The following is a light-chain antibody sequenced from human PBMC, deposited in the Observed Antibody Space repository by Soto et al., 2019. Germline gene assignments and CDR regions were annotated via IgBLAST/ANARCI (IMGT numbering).Light chain of an antibody. CDR1: VSDVGGYDS. V-gene: IGLV2-23*01. Sequence: QSALTQPASVSGSPGQSITISCTGTVSDVGGYDSVSWYQQHPGRAPKLIIYGGIKRPSGVSNRFSGSNSGSTASLTISGLQAEDEADYYCCSYVGATTYVFGTGTKLTVL. CDR3: CSYVGATTYV. J-gene: IGLJ1*01. CDR2: GGI.